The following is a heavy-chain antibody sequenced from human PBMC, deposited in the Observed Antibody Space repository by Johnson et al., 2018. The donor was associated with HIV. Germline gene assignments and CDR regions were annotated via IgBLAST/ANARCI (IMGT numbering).Heavy chain of an antibody. D-gene: IGHD4-23*01. Sequence: VQLVESGGGLVQPRRSLRLSCAASGFTFDDYGMSWVRRAPGRGLEWVTRISGSGGSTHYADSVKGRFTISRDNSKKTLDLQMNSLRAEDTAVYYCANGGPAADHRDAFDIWGQGTMVTVSS. J-gene: IGHJ3*02. CDR3: ANGGPAADHRDAFDI. CDR2: ISGSGGST. CDR1: GFTFDDYG. V-gene: IGHV3-23*04.